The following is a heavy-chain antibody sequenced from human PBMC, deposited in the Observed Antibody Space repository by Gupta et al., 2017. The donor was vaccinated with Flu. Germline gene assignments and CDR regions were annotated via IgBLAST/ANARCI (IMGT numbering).Heavy chain of an antibody. V-gene: IGHV3-23*01. CDR3: AKDRSGNPAIDY. CDR2: VGAGGDRT. Sequence: EVPLLESGGALVQPGGSLRLSCSASGRTLSDYAMTWVRQAPGKGLEWVSTVGAGGDRTYYADSVMGRFTISRDNSKNTVYLQMNSLRGDDTAVYYCAKDRSGNPAIDYWGQGTLVTVSA. J-gene: IGHJ4*02. CDR1: GRTLSDYA. D-gene: IGHD6-13*01.